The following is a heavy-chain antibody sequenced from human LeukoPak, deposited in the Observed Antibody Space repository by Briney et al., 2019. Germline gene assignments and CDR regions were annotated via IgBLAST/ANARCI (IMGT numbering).Heavy chain of an antibody. CDR2: IYYSGST. Sequence: PSVTLSLTCTVSGGSISSYYWSWIRQPPGKGLEWIGYIYYSGSTNYNPSLKSRVTISVDTSKNQFSLKLSSVTAADTAVYYCAREVVMITFGGVTDPYGMDVWGQGTTVTVSS. V-gene: IGHV4-59*01. CDR3: AREVVMITFGGVTDPYGMDV. CDR1: GGSISSYY. J-gene: IGHJ6*02. D-gene: IGHD3-16*01.